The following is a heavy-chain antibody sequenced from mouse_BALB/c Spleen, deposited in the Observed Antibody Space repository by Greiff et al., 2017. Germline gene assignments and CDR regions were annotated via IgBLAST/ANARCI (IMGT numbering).Heavy chain of an antibody. D-gene: IGHD2-1*01. CDR3: VRHSSYGNYGAMDY. V-gene: IGHV10-1*02. CDR1: GFSFTTYA. Sequence: DVHLVESGAGLVQPSQSLKLSCAASGFSFTTYAINWVRQAPGKGLGWVARIRSKSNNYATYSADSVKDRFTISRDDSQSMLYLQMNNLKTEDQAMYYCVRHSSYGNYGAMDYWGQGTSVTVSS. CDR2: IRSKSNNYAT. J-gene: IGHJ4*01.